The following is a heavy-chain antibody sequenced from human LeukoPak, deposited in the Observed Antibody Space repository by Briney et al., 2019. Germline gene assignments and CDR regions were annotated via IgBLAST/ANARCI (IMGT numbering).Heavy chain of an antibody. V-gene: IGHV4-30-4*01. J-gene: IGHJ4*02. CDR3: ARVWCSGGSCLVDY. CDR1: GGTISSGDYY. D-gene: IGHD2-15*01. Sequence: TSETLSLTCTVSGGTISSGDYYWSWIRQPPGKGLEWIGYIYYSGSTYYNPSLKSRVTISVDTSKNQFSLKLSSVTAADTAVYYCARVWCSGGSCLVDYWGQGTLVTVSS. CDR2: IYYSGST.